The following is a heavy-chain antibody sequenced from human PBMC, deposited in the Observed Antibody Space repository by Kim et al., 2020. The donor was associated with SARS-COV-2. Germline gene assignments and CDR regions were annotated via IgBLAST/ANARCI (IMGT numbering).Heavy chain of an antibody. Sequence: ASVKVSCKASGYTFTTNPINWVRQAPGQGLEWMGWINTRTGNPMYAQGFTGRFALSLDTSVSTAYLEIRGLKAEDTAVYYCARGPGPTDHWGHGTLATAS. J-gene: IGHJ4*01. CDR3: ARGPGPTDH. V-gene: IGHV7-4-1*01. CDR2: INTRTGNP. CDR1: GYTFTTNP.